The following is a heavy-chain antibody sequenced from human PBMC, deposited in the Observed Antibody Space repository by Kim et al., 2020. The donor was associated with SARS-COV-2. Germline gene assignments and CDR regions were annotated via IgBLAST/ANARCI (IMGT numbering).Heavy chain of an antibody. Sequence: ASVKVSCKASGYTFTTYTLHWVRQAPGQRLEWMGWINAGNGHTKYSQNFQDRVTFTRDTSASTAYMELSSLTSEDTAMYYCARAGPSGSIYYHYGMDVWGQGTPVTVSS. CDR2: INAGNGHT. J-gene: IGHJ6*02. V-gene: IGHV1-3*01. CDR1: GYTFTTYT. CDR3: ARAGPSGSIYYHYGMDV. D-gene: IGHD3-10*01.